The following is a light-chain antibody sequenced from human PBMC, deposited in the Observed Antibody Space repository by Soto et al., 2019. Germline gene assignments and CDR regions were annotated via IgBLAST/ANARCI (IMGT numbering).Light chain of an antibody. Sequence: ELVMTQSPATLSVSPGERATLSCRASQSFSSNVAWYQQKPGQAPRLLIYGTSTRVTGIPDRLSGGGSGTDFTLTISRLEPEDFAVYYCQQFSSYPLTFGGGTKVDI. CDR2: GTS. V-gene: IGKV3-15*01. CDR3: QQFSSYPLT. J-gene: IGKJ4*01. CDR1: QSFSSN.